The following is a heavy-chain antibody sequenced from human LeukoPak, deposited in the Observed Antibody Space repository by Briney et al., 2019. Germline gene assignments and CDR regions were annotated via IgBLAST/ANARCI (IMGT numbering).Heavy chain of an antibody. Sequence: GGSLRLSCAASGFTFSSYSMNWVRQAPGRGLEWVSYISSSSSLIHYADSVKGRFTISRDNAKNSLDLQMNSLRVEDTALYYCARGGGGNSNWFDPWGQGTLVTVSS. CDR3: ARGGGGNSNWFDP. V-gene: IGHV3-21*05. D-gene: IGHD4-23*01. CDR2: ISSSSSLI. CDR1: GFTFSSYS. J-gene: IGHJ5*02.